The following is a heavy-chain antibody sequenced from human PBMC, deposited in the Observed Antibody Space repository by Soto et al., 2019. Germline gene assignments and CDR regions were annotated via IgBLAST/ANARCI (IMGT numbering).Heavy chain of an antibody. CDR1: GYTFSTYA. CDR3: ARGKGRGESSFYYGLHI. V-gene: IGHV1-3*01. CDR2: LNGGTGQT. Sequence: ASVKVSCKASGYTFSTYAMHWVRQAPGQSLEWMGWLNGGTGQTRYSQKFQDRVIITRDTSASTGYMELSSLTSEDTAVYYCARGKGRGESSFYYGLHIWGQGTTATASS. D-gene: IGHD6-6*01. J-gene: IGHJ6*01.